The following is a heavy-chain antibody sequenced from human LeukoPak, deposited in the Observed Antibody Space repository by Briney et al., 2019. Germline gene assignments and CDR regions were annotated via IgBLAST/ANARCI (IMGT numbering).Heavy chain of an antibody. D-gene: IGHD2-2*01. CDR2: ISGSGGST. CDR1: GFTFSSYA. V-gene: IGHV3-23*01. J-gene: IGHJ4*02. Sequence: GGSLRLSCATSGFTFSSYAMSWVRQAPGTGLEWVSAISGSGGSTYYADSVKGRFTISRDISKNTLYLQMNSLRAEDTAVYYCAKCQDIMVVRDHYFDYWGQGTLVTVSS. CDR3: AKCQDIMVVRDHYFDY.